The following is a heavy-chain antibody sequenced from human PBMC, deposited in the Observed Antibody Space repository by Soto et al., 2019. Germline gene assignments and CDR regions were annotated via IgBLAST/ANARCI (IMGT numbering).Heavy chain of an antibody. CDR2: LKSKADGGTT. Sequence: EGQLVESGGGLVEPGGSLRLSCATSGFTFSNAWMGWVRQAPGKGLEWVGRLKSKADGGTTDYAAPVKGRFTISRDDSDSILYLQMNSHKPDDTAVYYCTTDPYFSLWGQGTLVTVSS. D-gene: IGHD1-26*01. CDR1: GFTFSNAW. V-gene: IGHV3-15*01. J-gene: IGHJ4*02. CDR3: TTDPYFSL.